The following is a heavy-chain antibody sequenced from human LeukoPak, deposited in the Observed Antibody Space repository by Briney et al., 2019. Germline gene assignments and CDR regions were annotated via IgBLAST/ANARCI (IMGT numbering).Heavy chain of an antibody. J-gene: IGHJ4*02. CDR2: INTDGSTT. D-gene: IGHD5-24*01. V-gene: IGHV3-74*01. Sequence: QAGGSLRLSCVASGFTFSSYWMHWVRQAPGKGLVWVSRINTDGSTTSYADSVKGRFTISRDNAKNTLYLQMNSLRADDTAVYYCARGEMVQVCWGQGTLVTVSS. CDR3: ARGEMVQVC. CDR1: GFTFSSYW.